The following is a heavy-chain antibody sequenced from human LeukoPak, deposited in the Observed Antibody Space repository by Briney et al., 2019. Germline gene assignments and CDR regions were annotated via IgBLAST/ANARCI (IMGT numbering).Heavy chain of an antibody. CDR2: TYYRSKWYS. CDR3: ARSNSGPLDY. Sequence: SQTLSLTCAISGDSVSTNTAAWNWIRQSPSRGLEWLGKTYYRSKWYSDYALSVKSRITLNPDTSKNQFSLQLSSVTPEDTAVYYCARSNSGPLDYWGQGTLDTVSS. D-gene: IGHD2-15*01. CDR1: GDSVSTNTAA. J-gene: IGHJ4*02. V-gene: IGHV6-1*01.